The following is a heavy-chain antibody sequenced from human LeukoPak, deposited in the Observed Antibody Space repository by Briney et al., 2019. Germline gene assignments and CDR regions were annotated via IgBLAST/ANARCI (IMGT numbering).Heavy chain of an antibody. D-gene: IGHD3-10*01. CDR1: GYTFTSYG. V-gene: IGHV1-18*01. Sequence: ASVKVSCKASGYTFTSYGISWVRQAPGQGLEWMGWISAYNGNTNYAHKLQGRVTMTTDTSTSTAYMELRSLRSDDTAVYYCARDFRSYYGSGSYYRDAFDIWGQGTMVTVSS. CDR3: ARDFRSYYGSGSYYRDAFDI. J-gene: IGHJ3*02. CDR2: ISAYNGNT.